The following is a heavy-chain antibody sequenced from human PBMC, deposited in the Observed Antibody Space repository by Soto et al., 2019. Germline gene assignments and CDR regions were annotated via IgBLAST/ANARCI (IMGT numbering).Heavy chain of an antibody. J-gene: IGHJ6*02. CDR1: GFTISIAA. Sequence: SVKRSCKASGFTISIAAVEWVRQTRRQRLEWIGWIVVGSGNTNYAQKFQERVTITRDMSTSTAYMELSSLRSEDTAVYYCAADVYYDFWSASMDVWGQGTTVTVSS. V-gene: IGHV1-58*01. CDR3: AADVYYDFWSASMDV. CDR2: IVVGSGNT. D-gene: IGHD3-3*01.